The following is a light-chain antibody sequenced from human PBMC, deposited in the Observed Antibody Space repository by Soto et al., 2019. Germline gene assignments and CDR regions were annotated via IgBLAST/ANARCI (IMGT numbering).Light chain of an antibody. CDR3: QSYDSSLSGDVV. CDR2: GNS. J-gene: IGLJ2*01. Sequence: QSVLTQPPSVSGAPGQRVTISCTRGSSNIGAGYDVHWSQQLPARAPKLLIYGNSNRPSGVPDRFSGYKSGTAASLAITGLQAEDEADYYCQSYDSSLSGDVVFGGGTTVTVL. CDR1: SSNIGAGYD. V-gene: IGLV1-40*01.